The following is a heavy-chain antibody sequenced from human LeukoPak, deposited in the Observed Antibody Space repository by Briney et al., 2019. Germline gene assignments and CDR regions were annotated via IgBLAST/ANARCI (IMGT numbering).Heavy chain of an antibody. D-gene: IGHD3-22*01. J-gene: IGHJ4*02. V-gene: IGHV1-69*13. CDR1: GGTFSSYA. Sequence: SVKVSCKASGGTFSSYAISWVRQAPGQGLEWMGGIIPIFGTANYAQKFQGRVTITADESTSTAYMELSSLRSEDTAVYYCARERSRSYYDSSGYLFDYWGQGTLVTVSS. CDR2: IIPIFGTA. CDR3: ARERSRSYYDSSGYLFDY.